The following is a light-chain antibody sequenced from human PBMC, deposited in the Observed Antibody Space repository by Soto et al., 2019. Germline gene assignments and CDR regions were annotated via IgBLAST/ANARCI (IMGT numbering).Light chain of an antibody. Sequence: QSVLTQPASVSGSPGQSITISCTGTTSDVGGYSYVSWFQHHPGKAPKLVIYDVINRPSGVSFLFSGSRSGNTASLTISGLQAEDEADYYCSSYTSTSTYVFGTGTKLTVL. CDR3: SSYTSTSTYV. CDR2: DVI. J-gene: IGLJ1*01. V-gene: IGLV2-14*03. CDR1: TSDVGGYSY.